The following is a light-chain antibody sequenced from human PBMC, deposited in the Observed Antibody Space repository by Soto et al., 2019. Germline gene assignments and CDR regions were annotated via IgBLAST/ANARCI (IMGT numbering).Light chain of an antibody. J-gene: IGKJ5*01. V-gene: IGKV1-5*01. CDR2: AAS. CDR3: QQLNSYPIT. Sequence: DIPMTHSPSILSASVRPIVTITCRASQTISSWLAWYQQKPGKAPKLLIYAASTLQSGVPSRFSGSGSGTDFTLTISSLQPEDFATYFCQQLNSYPITFGQGTRLEIK. CDR1: QTISSW.